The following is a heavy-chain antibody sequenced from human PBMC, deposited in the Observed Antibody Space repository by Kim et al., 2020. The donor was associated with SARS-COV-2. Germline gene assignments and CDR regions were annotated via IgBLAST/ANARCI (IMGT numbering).Heavy chain of an antibody. Sequence: ASVKVSCKASGYTFTSYDINWVRQATGQGLEWMGWMNPNSGNTGYAQKFQGRVTMTRNTSISTAYMELSSLRSEDTAVYYCARAPRRIAVAGKQDYGMDVWGQGTTVTVSS. CDR1: GYTFTSYD. V-gene: IGHV1-8*01. J-gene: IGHJ6*02. CDR2: MNPNSGNT. CDR3: ARAPRRIAVAGKQDYGMDV. D-gene: IGHD6-19*01.